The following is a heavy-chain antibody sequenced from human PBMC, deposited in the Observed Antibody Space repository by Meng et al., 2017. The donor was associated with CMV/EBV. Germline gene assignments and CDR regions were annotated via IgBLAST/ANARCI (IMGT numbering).Heavy chain of an antibody. CDR2: VHYSGST. V-gene: IGHV4-61*01. Sequence: QVQLQESGPGLVKPSETLSVNNASYYWTWIRQSPGKELEWIGNVHYSGSTKYKSSLQSRVTISVDTSKNQFSLRLNSVSAADTAVYYCARDVALKRRVIHNWLDPWGQGTLVTVSS. J-gene: IGHJ5*02. CDR1: SVNNASYY. D-gene: IGHD2-21*01. CDR3: ARDVALKRRVIHNWLDP.